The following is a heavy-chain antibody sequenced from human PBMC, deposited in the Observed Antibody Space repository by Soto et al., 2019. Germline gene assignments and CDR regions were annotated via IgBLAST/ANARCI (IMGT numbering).Heavy chain of an antibody. CDR2: IYYSGST. CDR1: GGSISSSSYY. Sequence: SETLSLTCTVSGGSISSSSYYWGWIRQPPGKGLEWIGSIYYSGSTYYNPSLKSRVTISVDTSKNQFSLKLSSVTAADTDVYYCARRGKELRYFDWDTLEGDAFDIWGQGTMVTVSS. V-gene: IGHV4-39*01. J-gene: IGHJ3*02. CDR3: ARRGKELRYFDWDTLEGDAFDI. D-gene: IGHD3-9*01.